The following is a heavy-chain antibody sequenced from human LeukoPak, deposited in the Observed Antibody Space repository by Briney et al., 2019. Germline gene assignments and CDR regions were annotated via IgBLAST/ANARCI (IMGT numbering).Heavy chain of an antibody. CDR3: ARGTSYLVMSKYYYYYGMDV. CDR1: GGSFSGYY. Sequence: SETLSLTCAVYGGSFSGYYWSWIRQPPGKGLEWIGEINHSGSTNYNPSLKSRVTISVDTSKNQFSLKLSSVTAADTAVYYCARGTSYLVMSKYYYYYGMDVWGQGTTVTVSS. V-gene: IGHV4-34*01. CDR2: INHSGST. J-gene: IGHJ6*02. D-gene: IGHD2-8*02.